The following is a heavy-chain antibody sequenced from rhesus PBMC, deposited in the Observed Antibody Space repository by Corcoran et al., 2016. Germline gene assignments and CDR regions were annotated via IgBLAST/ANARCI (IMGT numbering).Heavy chain of an antibody. J-gene: IGHJ4*01. Sequence: QVQLQESGPGLVKPSETLSLTSDVSGVSICSYWWSWIRQPPGKGLEWIGEIFGNSGNSYYNPSLKSRVIISKDASKNQFSLKLSSVTAADTAVYYCARSGYGSGGVYWGQGILVTVSS. CDR1: GVSICSYW. CDR2: IFGNSGNS. D-gene: IGHD4-4*01. CDR3: ARSGYGSGGVY. V-gene: IGHV4-80*01.